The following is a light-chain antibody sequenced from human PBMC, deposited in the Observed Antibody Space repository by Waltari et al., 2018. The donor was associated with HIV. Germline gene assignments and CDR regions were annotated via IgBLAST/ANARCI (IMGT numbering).Light chain of an antibody. CDR2: WAT. CDR1: QSVLYSSNTKNF. J-gene: IGKJ2*01. CDR3: QQYYSTPYT. V-gene: IGKV4-1*01. Sequence: DIVMTQSPDSLAVPLGERATITCNASQSVLYSSNTKNFLSWFQQKPGQSPKLLISWATTRDSGVPDRFSGSGSETDFTLTVSSLQAEDVAFYYCQQYYSTPYTFGRGTKV.